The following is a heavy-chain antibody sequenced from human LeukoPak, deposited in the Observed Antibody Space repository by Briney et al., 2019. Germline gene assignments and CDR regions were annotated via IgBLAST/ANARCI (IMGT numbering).Heavy chain of an antibody. D-gene: IGHD6-13*01. J-gene: IGHJ6*03. CDR1: GGSISSYY. CDR2: IYYSGST. CDR3: ARMEQQLVDYYYYYMDV. V-gene: IGHV4-59*01. Sequence: KPSETLSLTCTVSGGSISSYYWSWIRQPPGKGLEWIGYIYYSGSTNYNPSLKSRVTISVDTSKNQFSLKLSSVTAADTAVYYCARMEQQLVDYYYYYMDVWGKGTTVTVSS.